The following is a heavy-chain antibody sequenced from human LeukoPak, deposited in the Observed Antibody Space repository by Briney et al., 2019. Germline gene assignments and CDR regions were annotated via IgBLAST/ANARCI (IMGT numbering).Heavy chain of an antibody. CDR2: IYYSGST. Sequence: ASETLSLTCTVSGGSISGYYWSWIRQPPGKGLEWIGYIYYSGSTNYNPSLKSRVTISVDTSKNQFSLKLSSVTAADTAVYYCAGGSTYYDILTGYYPYYYYYGMDVWGQGTTVTVSS. D-gene: IGHD3-9*01. J-gene: IGHJ6*02. CDR1: GGSISGYY. CDR3: AGGSTYYDILTGYYPYYYYYGMDV. V-gene: IGHV4-59*01.